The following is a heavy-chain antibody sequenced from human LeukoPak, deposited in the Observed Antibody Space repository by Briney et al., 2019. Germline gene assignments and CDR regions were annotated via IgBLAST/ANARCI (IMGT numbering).Heavy chain of an antibody. CDR3: AKSPEQWLAHFDY. CDR1: GFTFSSYA. Sequence: TGGSLRLSCAASGFTFSSYAMSWVRQAPGKGLEWVSAISGSGGSTYYADSVKGRFTISRDNSKNTLYLQMNSLRAEDTAVYYCAKSPEQWLAHFDYWGQGTLVTVSS. J-gene: IGHJ4*02. CDR2: ISGSGGST. D-gene: IGHD6-19*01. V-gene: IGHV3-23*01.